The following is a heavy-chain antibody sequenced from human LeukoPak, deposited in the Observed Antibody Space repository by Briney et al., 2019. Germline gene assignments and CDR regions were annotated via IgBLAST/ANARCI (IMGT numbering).Heavy chain of an antibody. D-gene: IGHD3-10*01. J-gene: IGHJ4*02. CDR1: GGSISSYY. Sequence: PSETLSLTCTVSGGSISSYYWGWIRQPPGKGLEYIGSIYYSGSTYYSPSLKSRVTISVDTSENQFSLKLSSVTAADTAVYYCASCFDYYGSGSPPDYWGQGTLVTVSS. CDR3: ASCFDYYGSGSPPDY. V-gene: IGHV4-39*07. CDR2: IYYSGST.